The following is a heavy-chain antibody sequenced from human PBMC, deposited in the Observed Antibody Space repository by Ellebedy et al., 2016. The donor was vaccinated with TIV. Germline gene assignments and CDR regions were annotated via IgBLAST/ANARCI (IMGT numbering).Heavy chain of an antibody. Sequence: GGSLRLSCAASGFSFRSYWMSWVRQAPGKGLEWVANIYQDGSDQYYADSVKGRFTISRDNANKSLFLQMNSLRVDDKAVYYCARRGSYGDYAVQVNSWFDTWGQGTLVSVSS. CDR2: IYQDGSDQ. CDR3: ARRGSYGDYAVQVNSWFDT. CDR1: GFSFRSYW. D-gene: IGHD4-17*01. J-gene: IGHJ5*02. V-gene: IGHV3-7*01.